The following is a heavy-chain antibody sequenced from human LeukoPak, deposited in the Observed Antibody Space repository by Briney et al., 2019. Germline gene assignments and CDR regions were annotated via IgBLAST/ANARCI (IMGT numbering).Heavy chain of an antibody. CDR3: ARGKIFGVVTEYAPYYYMDV. V-gene: IGHV4-31*03. D-gene: IGHD3-3*01. CDR2: IYYSGST. J-gene: IGHJ6*03. Sequence: SETLSLTCTVSGGSISSGGYYWSWIRQHPGKGLEWIGYIYYSGSTYYNPSLKSRVTISVDTSKNQFSLKLSSVPAADTAVYYCARGKIFGVVTEYAPYYYMDVWGKGTTVTVSS. CDR1: GGSISSGGYY.